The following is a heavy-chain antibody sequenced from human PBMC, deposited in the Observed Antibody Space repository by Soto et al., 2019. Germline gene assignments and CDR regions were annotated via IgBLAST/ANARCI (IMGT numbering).Heavy chain of an antibody. J-gene: IGHJ4*02. CDR2: IYYSGST. V-gene: IGHV4-39*01. Sequence: QLQLQESGPGLVKPSETLSLTCTVSGGSISSSSYYWGWIRQPPGKGLEWMGRIYYSGSTYYNPSLKSRFTISADTSKNQFSLKLSSVTAADTAVYYCGNAWAAPGGFDYWGQGTLVTVSS. D-gene: IGHD3-16*01. CDR3: GNAWAAPGGFDY. CDR1: GGSISSSSYY.